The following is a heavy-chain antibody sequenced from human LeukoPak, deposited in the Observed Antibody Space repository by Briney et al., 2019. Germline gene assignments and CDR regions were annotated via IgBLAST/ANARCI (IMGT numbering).Heavy chain of an antibody. J-gene: IGHJ6*02. CDR1: GGSFTDYY. V-gene: IGHV4-34*01. CDR2: IHHRAGA. D-gene: IGHD2-21*02. Sequence: SETLSLTCAVYGGSFTDYYWSWIRHLPGKGLEWIGEIHHRAGANYNPSLWGRVTISAGTSKNQFSLHLTSVTAAGTATFYCARGPVRDDGLTGISYYFGLDVWGHGTTVTVFS. CDR3: ARGPVRDDGLTGISYYFGLDV.